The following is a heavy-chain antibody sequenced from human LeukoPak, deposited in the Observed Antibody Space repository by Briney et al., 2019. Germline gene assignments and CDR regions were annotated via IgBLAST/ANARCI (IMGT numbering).Heavy chain of an antibody. Sequence: SETLSLTCTVSGGSISSSSYYWGWIRHPPGRGLEWIGSIYYSGTTNYNPSLKSRVTISVDTSKNQFSLKLSSVTAADTAVYYCARLTVAGFDYWGQGTLVTVSS. J-gene: IGHJ4*02. CDR1: GGSISSSSYY. V-gene: IGHV4-39*07. CDR2: IYYSGTT. CDR3: ARLTVAGFDY. D-gene: IGHD6-19*01.